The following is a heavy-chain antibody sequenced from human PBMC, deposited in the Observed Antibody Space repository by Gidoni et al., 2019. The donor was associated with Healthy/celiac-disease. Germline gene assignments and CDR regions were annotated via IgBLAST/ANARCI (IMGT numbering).Heavy chain of an antibody. Sequence: EGQLLESGGGLVQPGGSLRLSCAASGFTFSRYAMSWVRQAPGQGLEWVSAISGSVGSTYYADSVKGRFTISRDNSKNTLYLQMNSLRAEDTAVYYCAKWGYSSSPTVDYWGQGTLVTVSS. CDR1: GFTFSRYA. D-gene: IGHD6-6*01. CDR2: ISGSVGST. CDR3: AKWGYSSSPTVDY. V-gene: IGHV3-23*01. J-gene: IGHJ4*02.